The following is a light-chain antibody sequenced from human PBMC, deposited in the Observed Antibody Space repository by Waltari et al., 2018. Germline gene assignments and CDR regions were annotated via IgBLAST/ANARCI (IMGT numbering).Light chain of an antibody. Sequence: DIQMTQSPSTLSASVGERVTITCRASQSINTWLAWYQQKPGKAPKVLIYKASNLESGFPSKFSGRGSGTEFTLTISSLQPDDFAIYYCQQYHSLPFTFGPGTKVDVK. J-gene: IGKJ3*01. CDR2: KAS. CDR1: QSINTW. V-gene: IGKV1-5*03. CDR3: QQYHSLPFT.